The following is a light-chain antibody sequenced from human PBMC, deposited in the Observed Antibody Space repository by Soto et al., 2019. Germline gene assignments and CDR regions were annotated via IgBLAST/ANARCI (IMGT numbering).Light chain of an antibody. Sequence: QSVLTQSPSASGTPGQRVIIACSGSSSNIGSNHVNWSRHLPGAAPNLLIFRSDQRPSGVPDRFSGSKSGTTASLAISGLQSGDEADYYCAAWDDSRYGVVFGGGTKLTVL. V-gene: IGLV1-44*01. CDR1: SSNIGSNH. CDR3: AAWDDSRYGVV. CDR2: RSD. J-gene: IGLJ2*01.